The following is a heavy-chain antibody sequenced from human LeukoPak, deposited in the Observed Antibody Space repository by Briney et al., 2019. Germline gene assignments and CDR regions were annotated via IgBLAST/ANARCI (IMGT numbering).Heavy chain of an antibody. CDR2: IRSKANSYAT. CDR1: GFNFSGSA. CDR3: TSRPAVEMATVGDY. D-gene: IGHD5-24*01. V-gene: IGHV3-73*01. Sequence: GGSLRLSCAASGFNFSGSAMHWVRQASGKGLEWVGRIRSKANSYATAYAAPVSCRFTISRDDSKNTAYLQMNSLITGDTAVYYCTSRPAVEMATVGDYWGQGTLVTVSS. J-gene: IGHJ4*02.